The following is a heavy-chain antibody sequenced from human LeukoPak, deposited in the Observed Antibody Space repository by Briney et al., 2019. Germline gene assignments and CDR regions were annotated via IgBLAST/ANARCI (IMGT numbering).Heavy chain of an antibody. CDR2: ISWNSGSI. CDR1: GFTFDDYA. Sequence: GGSLRLTCAASGFTFDDYAMHWVRQAPGKGLEWVSGISWNSGSIGYADSVKGRFTISRDNAKNSLYLQMNSLRAEDTALYYCAKDIYYDSSGFDYWGQGTLVTVSS. D-gene: IGHD3-22*01. V-gene: IGHV3-9*01. J-gene: IGHJ4*02. CDR3: AKDIYYDSSGFDY.